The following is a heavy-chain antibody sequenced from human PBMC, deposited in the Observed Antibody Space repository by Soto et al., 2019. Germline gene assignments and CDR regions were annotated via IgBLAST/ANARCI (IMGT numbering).Heavy chain of an antibody. CDR1: GFTFSSYS. J-gene: IGHJ4*02. V-gene: IGHV3-21*01. CDR2: ISSSSSYI. D-gene: IGHD6-25*01. Sequence: EVQLVESGGGLVKPGGSLRLSCAASGFTFSSYSMNWVRQAPGKGLEWVSSISSSSSYIYYADSVKGRFTISRDNAKNPLYLQMNSLRAEDTAVYYCARDRQQRLPDYWGQGTLVTVSS. CDR3: ARDRQQRLPDY.